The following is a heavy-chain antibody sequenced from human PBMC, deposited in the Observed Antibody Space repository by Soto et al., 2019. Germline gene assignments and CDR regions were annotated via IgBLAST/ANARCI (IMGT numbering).Heavy chain of an antibody. CDR2: IYYSGST. Sequence: SETLSLTCTVSGGSISSGGYYWSWIRQHPGKGLEWIGYIYYSGSTYYNPSLKSRVTISVDTSKNQFSLKLSSVTATDTAVYYCARGPGIMAKIDYWGQGTLVTVSS. CDR3: ARGPGIMAKIDY. CDR1: GGSISSGGYY. D-gene: IGHD3-16*01. V-gene: IGHV4-31*03. J-gene: IGHJ4*02.